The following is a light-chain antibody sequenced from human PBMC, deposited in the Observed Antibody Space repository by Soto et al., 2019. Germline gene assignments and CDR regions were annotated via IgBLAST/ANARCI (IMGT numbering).Light chain of an antibody. J-gene: IGKJ4*01. Sequence: EIVMTQSPATLSVSPGERATLSCRASQSVSSNLAWYQQKPGQAPRLLIYGASTRATGIPARFSGSGSGTEFTLAIGSLQSEDFAVYYCQRYNNWPLLTFGGGTKVEIK. CDR2: GAS. V-gene: IGKV3-15*01. CDR3: QRYNNWPLLT. CDR1: QSVSSN.